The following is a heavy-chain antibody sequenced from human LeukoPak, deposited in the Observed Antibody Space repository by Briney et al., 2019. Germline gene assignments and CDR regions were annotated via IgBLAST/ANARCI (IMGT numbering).Heavy chain of an antibody. Sequence: GGSLRLSCAASGFTFSSYAMSWVRQAPGKGLEWVSAISGSGGSTYYADSVKGRFTISRDNSKNTLYLQMNSLRAEDTAVYYCAKRAGYSSSPSPNFDYWGQGTLVTVSS. CDR2: ISGSGGST. CDR1: GFTFSSYA. J-gene: IGHJ4*02. D-gene: IGHD6-13*01. CDR3: AKRAGYSSSPSPNFDY. V-gene: IGHV3-23*01.